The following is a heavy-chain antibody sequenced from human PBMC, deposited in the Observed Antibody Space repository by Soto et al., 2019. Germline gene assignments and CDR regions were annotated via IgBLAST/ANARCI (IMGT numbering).Heavy chain of an antibody. CDR1: GFTFSSYG. CDR2: IWYDGSKK. D-gene: IGHD3-16*02. J-gene: IGHJ6*02. Sequence: QVQLVESGGGVVQPGRSLRLSCAASGFTFSSYGMHWVRQAPGKGLEWVAVIWYDGSKKYYADSVKGRFTISRDNSKNSLYLQMNSLRAEDTAVYYCASSPGTYRVEEEFYSYYGMDVWGQGTTVTVSS. CDR3: ASSPGTYRVEEEFYSYYGMDV. V-gene: IGHV3-33*01.